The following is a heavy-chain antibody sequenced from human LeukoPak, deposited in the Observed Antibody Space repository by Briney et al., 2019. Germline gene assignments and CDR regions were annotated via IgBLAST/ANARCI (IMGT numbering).Heavy chain of an antibody. D-gene: IGHD6-13*01. CDR3: ARGGSSWYADY. Sequence: SETLSLTCSVSGASISTYYWSWIRQPPEKGLGWIGYIHYSGSTSYNPSLKSRVTMSVDTSNDQFSLKVSSVTAADTAVYYCARGGSSWYADYWGQGTLVTVSS. CDR2: IHYSGST. V-gene: IGHV4-59*01. J-gene: IGHJ4*02. CDR1: GASISTYY.